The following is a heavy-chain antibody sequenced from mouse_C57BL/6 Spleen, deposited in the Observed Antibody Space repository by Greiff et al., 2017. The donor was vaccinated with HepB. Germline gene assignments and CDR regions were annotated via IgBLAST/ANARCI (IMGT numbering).Heavy chain of an antibody. J-gene: IGHJ2*01. CDR2: IDPSDSYT. CDR3: ARGLLRYFDY. Sequence: QVQLKQPGAELVMPGASVKLSCKASGYTFTSYWMHWVKQRPGQGLEWIGEIDPSDSYTNYNQKFKGKSTLTVDKSSSTAYMQLSSLTSEDSAVYYCARGLLRYFDYWGQGTTLTVSS. CDR1: GYTFTSYW. V-gene: IGHV1-69*01. D-gene: IGHD1-1*01.